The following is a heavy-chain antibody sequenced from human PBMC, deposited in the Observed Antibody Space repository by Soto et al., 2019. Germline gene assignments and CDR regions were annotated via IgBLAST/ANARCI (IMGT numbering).Heavy chain of an antibody. CDR2: IYPGDSDT. J-gene: IGHJ3*02. CDR1: GYSFTSYW. CDR3: ARGLGRFGELMRRAFDI. D-gene: IGHD3-10*01. V-gene: IGHV5-51*01. Sequence: GESLKISWKGSGYSFTSYWIGWVRQMPGKGLEWMGIIYPGDSDTRYSPSFQGQVTISADKSISTAYMELRSLRSEDTAVYYCARGLGRFGELMRRAFDIWGQGTMVTVSS.